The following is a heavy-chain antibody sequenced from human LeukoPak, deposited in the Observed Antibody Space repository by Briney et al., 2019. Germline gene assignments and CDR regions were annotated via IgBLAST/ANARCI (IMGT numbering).Heavy chain of an antibody. Sequence: GGSLRLSCAASGFTFSSYAMSWVRQAPGKGLEWVSAISGSGGSTYYADSVKGRFTISRDNSKNTLYLQMNGLRAEDTAVYYCAKAEVERYYYDSSGYSFDYWGQGTLVTVSS. CDR2: ISGSGGST. J-gene: IGHJ4*02. CDR1: GFTFSSYA. V-gene: IGHV3-23*01. D-gene: IGHD3-22*01. CDR3: AKAEVERYYYDSSGYSFDY.